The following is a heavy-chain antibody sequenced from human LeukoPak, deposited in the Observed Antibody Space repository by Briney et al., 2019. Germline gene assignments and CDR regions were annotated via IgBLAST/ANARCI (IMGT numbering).Heavy chain of an antibody. CDR3: ARPALYGYYFDY. CDR2: ISGSGGST. J-gene: IGHJ4*02. Sequence: PSGGTLRLSCAASGFTFSSYGMSWVRQAPGKGLEWVSAISGSGGSTYYADSVKGRFTISRDNSKNTLYLQMNSLRAEDTALYYCARPALYGYYFDYWGQGTLVTVSS. V-gene: IGHV3-23*01. CDR1: GFTFSSYG. D-gene: IGHD3-10*01.